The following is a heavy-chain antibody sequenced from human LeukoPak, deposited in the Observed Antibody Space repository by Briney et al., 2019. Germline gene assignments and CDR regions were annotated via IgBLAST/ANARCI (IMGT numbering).Heavy chain of an antibody. CDR1: RFTFSNYW. Sequence: PGGSLRLSCAASRFTFSNYWMSWVRQAPGKGLEWVSSISTSSSYIYYADSVKGRFTVSRDSARNSLFLQMNSLRAEDTAVYYCARAVVVVAAMDYWGQGTLVTVSS. V-gene: IGHV3-21*01. J-gene: IGHJ4*02. D-gene: IGHD2-15*01. CDR3: ARAVVVVAAMDY. CDR2: ISTSSSYI.